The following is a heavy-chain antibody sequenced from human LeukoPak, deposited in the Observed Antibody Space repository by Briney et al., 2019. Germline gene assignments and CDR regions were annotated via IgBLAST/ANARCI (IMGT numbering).Heavy chain of an antibody. D-gene: IGHD3-16*01. J-gene: IGHJ4*02. CDR1: GFAFSDYW. V-gene: IGHV3-7*01. Sequence: HPGGSLRLSCAASGFAFSDYWMTWVRQAPGKGLEWVADINQDGGAKHYVDSVKGRFTISRDNAKNSLYLQMNSLRAEDTAVYYCARDKFGGTDYWGQGTLVTVSS. CDR3: ARDKFGGTDY. CDR2: INQDGGAK.